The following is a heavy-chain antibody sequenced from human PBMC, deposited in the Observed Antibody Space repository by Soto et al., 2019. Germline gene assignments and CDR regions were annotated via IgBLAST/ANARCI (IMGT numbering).Heavy chain of an antibody. Sequence: QVQLQESGPGLVRPSETLSLTCSVSGGSISGYYWSWIRQPAGKGLEWVGRIYASGRTNYAPSLQSRVTLSLDTSENQCSLRLISVTAADTAIYYCARGEIRGYDYWGQGTLVTVS. CDR2: IYASGRT. J-gene: IGHJ4*02. D-gene: IGHD3-22*01. V-gene: IGHV4-4*07. CDR1: GGSISGYY. CDR3: ARGEIRGYDY.